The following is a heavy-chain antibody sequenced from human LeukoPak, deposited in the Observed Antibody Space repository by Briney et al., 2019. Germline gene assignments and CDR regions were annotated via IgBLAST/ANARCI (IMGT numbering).Heavy chain of an antibody. CDR2: INHSGNT. Sequence: SETLSLTCAVYGGSFSDYYWSWIRQPPGKGLEWVGEINHSGNTNYNPSLKSRVTISVDTSKNQFSLKLSSVTAADTAVYYCARGRIAARPYYYYYYMDVWGKGTTVTVSS. CDR3: ARGRIAARPYYYYYYMDV. CDR1: GGSFSDYY. D-gene: IGHD6-6*01. J-gene: IGHJ6*03. V-gene: IGHV4-34*01.